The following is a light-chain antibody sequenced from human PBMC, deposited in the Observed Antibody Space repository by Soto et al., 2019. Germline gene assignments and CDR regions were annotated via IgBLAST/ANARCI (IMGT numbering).Light chain of an antibody. J-gene: IGKJ4*01. V-gene: IGKV3-20*01. CDR2: GAY. CDR3: QQYGSSLG. CDR1: QSVSSSY. Sequence: EIVLTQSPGTLSLSPGERATLSCRASQSVSSSYLAWYQQKPGQAPRLLIYGAYSRATGIPDRFSVSGSGTDFTLTISRLEPEDFAVYYCQQYGSSLGFGVGTKVEIK.